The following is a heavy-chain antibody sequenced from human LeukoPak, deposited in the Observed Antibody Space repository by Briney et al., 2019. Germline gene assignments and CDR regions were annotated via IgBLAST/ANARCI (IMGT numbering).Heavy chain of an antibody. D-gene: IGHD5-24*01. Sequence: ASVKVSCKASGYTFTGYYMHWVRQAPGQGLEWMGWINPNSGGTNYAQKFQGRVTMTRDTSISTAYMELSRLRSEDTAVYYCARAYGYLGAFDIWGQGTMVTVSS. J-gene: IGHJ3*02. CDR3: ARAYGYLGAFDI. CDR2: INPNSGGT. V-gene: IGHV1-2*02. CDR1: GYTFTGYY.